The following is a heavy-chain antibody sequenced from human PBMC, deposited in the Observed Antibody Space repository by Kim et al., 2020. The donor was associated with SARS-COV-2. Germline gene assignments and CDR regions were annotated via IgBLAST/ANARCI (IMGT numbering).Heavy chain of an antibody. Sequence: SVKVSCKASGGTFSSYAISWVRQAPGQGLEWMGRIIPILGIANYAQKFQGRVTITADKSTSTAYMELSSLRSEDMAVYYCARDDSGNDILTGYNYYYYGMDVWGQGTTVTVSS. V-gene: IGHV1-69*04. J-gene: IGHJ6*02. CDR3: ARDDSGNDILTGYNYYYYGMDV. D-gene: IGHD3-9*01. CDR2: IIPILGIA. CDR1: GGTFSSYA.